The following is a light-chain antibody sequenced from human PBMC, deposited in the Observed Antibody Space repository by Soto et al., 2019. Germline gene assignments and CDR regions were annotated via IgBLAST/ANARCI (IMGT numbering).Light chain of an antibody. CDR3: QHYGYPQWT. CDR2: GVF. CDR1: QTVSSNY. V-gene: IGKV3-20*01. Sequence: EIILTQSPDTLSLSPGERATLSCRASQTVSSNYLAWCQQRPGQPPRLLIYGVFTRADDIPDRFSGSGSGTDFTLTISSLQPEDFAVYYCQHYGYPQWTFGQGTKVDIK. J-gene: IGKJ1*01.